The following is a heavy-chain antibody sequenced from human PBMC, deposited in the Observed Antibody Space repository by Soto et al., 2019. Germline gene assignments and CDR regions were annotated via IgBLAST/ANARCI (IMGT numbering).Heavy chain of an antibody. CDR2: ISGSGSGT. D-gene: IGHD5-12*01. V-gene: IGHV3-23*01. J-gene: IGHJ4*02. CDR1: GFTFSSYV. Sequence: GGFLRLSCAASGFTFSSYVMSWVRQAPGKGLEWVSAISGSGSGTYYADSVKGRFTISRDNSKNTLYVQMNSLRAEDTAVYYCVKGRSGYDFDYWGQGTLVTVSS. CDR3: VKGRSGYDFDY.